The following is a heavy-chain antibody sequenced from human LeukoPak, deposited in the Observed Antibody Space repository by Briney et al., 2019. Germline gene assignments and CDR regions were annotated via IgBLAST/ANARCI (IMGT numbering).Heavy chain of an antibody. Sequence: GGSLRLSCAASGFTVSSNYMSWVRQAPGKGLEWVSVIYSGGSTYYADSVKGRFTISRDNAKNPLYLQMNSLRAEDTAVYYCARDYYGSGSYSRFYGMDVWGQGTTVTVSS. J-gene: IGHJ6*02. CDR2: IYSGGST. CDR1: GFTVSSNY. CDR3: ARDYYGSGSYSRFYGMDV. V-gene: IGHV3-53*01. D-gene: IGHD3-10*01.